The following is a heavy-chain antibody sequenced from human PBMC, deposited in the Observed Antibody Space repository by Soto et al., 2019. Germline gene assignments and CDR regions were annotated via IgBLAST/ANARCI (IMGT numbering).Heavy chain of an antibody. V-gene: IGHV3-11*06. D-gene: IGHD3-22*01. J-gene: IGHJ4*02. CDR2: IRSSSSYT. Sequence: GGSLRLSCAASGFTFSDYYMSWIRQAPGKGLEWVSYIRSSSSYTNYADSVKGRFTISRDNAKNALYLQMNSLRAEVSAVYYCASAGDSSGYYFDYWGQGTLVTVSS. CDR3: ASAGDSSGYYFDY. CDR1: GFTFSDYY.